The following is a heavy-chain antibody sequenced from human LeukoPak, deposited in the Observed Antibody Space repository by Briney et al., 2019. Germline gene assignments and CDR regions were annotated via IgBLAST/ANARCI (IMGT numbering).Heavy chain of an antibody. Sequence: PSQTLSLTCTVSGGSISSGSYYWSWIRQPAGKGLERIGRIYTSGSTNYNPSLKSRVTISVDTSKNQFSLKLSSVTAADTAVYYCARDSGSGSYWFDPWGQGTLVTVSS. V-gene: IGHV4-61*02. CDR3: ARDSGSGSYWFDP. CDR1: GGSISSGSYY. CDR2: IYTSGST. J-gene: IGHJ5*02. D-gene: IGHD1-26*01.